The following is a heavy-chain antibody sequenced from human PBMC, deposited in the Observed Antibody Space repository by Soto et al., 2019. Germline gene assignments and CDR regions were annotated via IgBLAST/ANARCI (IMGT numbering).Heavy chain of an antibody. J-gene: IGHJ6*02. CDR2: IIPILGIA. V-gene: IGHV1-69*04. CDR3: ARDLSGDDYGMDV. Sequence: ASVKVSCKASGGTFSSYTISWVRQAPGQGLEWMGRIIPILGIANYAQKFQGRVTITADKSTSTAYMELSSLRSEDTAVYYCARDLSGDDYGMDVWGQGTTVTVSS. D-gene: IGHD3-10*01. CDR1: GGTFSSYT.